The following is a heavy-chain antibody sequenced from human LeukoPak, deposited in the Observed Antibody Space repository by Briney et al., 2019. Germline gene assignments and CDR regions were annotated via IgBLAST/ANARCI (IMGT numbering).Heavy chain of an antibody. J-gene: IGHJ4*02. CDR2: IYYSGST. CDR1: GGSISSGDYY. V-gene: IGHV4-30-4*01. D-gene: IGHD5-12*01. CDR3: ARAPVYSAYDY. Sequence: PSETLSLTCTVSGGSISSGDYYWSWIRQPPGKGLEWIGYIYYSGSTYYNPSLKSRVTISVDTSKNQFSLKLSSVTAADTAVYYCARAPVYSAYDYWGQGILVTVSS.